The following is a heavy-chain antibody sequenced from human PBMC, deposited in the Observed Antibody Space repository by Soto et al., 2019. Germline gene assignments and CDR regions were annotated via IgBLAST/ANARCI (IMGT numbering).Heavy chain of an antibody. Sequence: GGSLRLSCAASGFTFSSYWMHWVRQAPGKGLVWVSRINSDGSSTSYADSVKGRFTISRDNAKNTLYLQMNSLRAEDTAVYYCASDPYYYGSGSSMREDYWGQGTLVTVSS. CDR3: ASDPYYYGSGSSMREDY. V-gene: IGHV3-74*01. CDR2: INSDGSST. CDR1: GFTFSSYW. J-gene: IGHJ4*02. D-gene: IGHD3-10*01.